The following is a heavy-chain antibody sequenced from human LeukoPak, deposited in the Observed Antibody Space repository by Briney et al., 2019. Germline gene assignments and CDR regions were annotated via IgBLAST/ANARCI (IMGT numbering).Heavy chain of an antibody. CDR1: GFTFSSYG. V-gene: IGHV3-30*02. CDR2: IRYDGSNK. J-gene: IGHJ3*02. CDR3: ARDRFVVPDAMDAFDI. Sequence: GGSLRLSCAASGFTFSSYGMHWVRQAPGKGLEWVAFIRYDGSNKYYADSVKGRFTISRDNSKNTLYLQMNSLRAEDTAVYYCARDRFVVPDAMDAFDIWGQGTMVTVSS. D-gene: IGHD2-2*01.